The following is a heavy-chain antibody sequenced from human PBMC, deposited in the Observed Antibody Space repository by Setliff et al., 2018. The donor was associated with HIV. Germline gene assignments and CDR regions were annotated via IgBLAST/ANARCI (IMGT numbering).Heavy chain of an antibody. CDR1: GGSFSGYY. CDR3: AKGVAGLQYYYYYMDV. Sequence: KPSETLSLTCAVYGGSFSGYYWTWIRQPPGKGLEWIGEITHSGSTNYNPSLETRVTISVDTSKNQFSLKLSSVTAADTAVYYCAKGVAGLQYYYYYMDVWCKGTTVTGLL. J-gene: IGHJ6*03. V-gene: IGHV4-34*01. CDR2: ITHSGST. D-gene: IGHD6-19*01.